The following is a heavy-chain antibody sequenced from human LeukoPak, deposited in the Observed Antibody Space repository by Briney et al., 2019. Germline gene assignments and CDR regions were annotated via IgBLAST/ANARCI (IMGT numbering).Heavy chain of an antibody. Sequence: SETLSLTCTVSGGSISSYYWSWIRQPPGKGLEWIGYIYYSGSTNYSPSLKSRVTISVDTSKNQFSLKLSSVTAADTAVYYCAGTLHYDFWSGPYYYYGMDVWGQGTTVTVSS. V-gene: IGHV4-59*08. CDR3: AGTLHYDFWSGPYYYYGMDV. J-gene: IGHJ6*02. CDR1: GGSISSYY. CDR2: IYYSGST. D-gene: IGHD3-3*01.